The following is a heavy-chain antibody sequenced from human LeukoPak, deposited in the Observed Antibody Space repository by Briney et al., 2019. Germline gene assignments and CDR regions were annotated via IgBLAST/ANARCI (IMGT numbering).Heavy chain of an antibody. CDR1: GFTFVSYS. V-gene: IGHV3-21*01. J-gene: IGHJ4*02. Sequence: GGSLRLSCAASGFTFVSYSFNWVRQAPGKGLECVSSINTVGSYIYYADSVKGRFTISRDNAENSVYLQMNSLRVEDTAVYYCARLRRNSDSGGYYYYYDYRGQGTLVTVSS. CDR3: ARLRRNSDSGGYYYYYDY. D-gene: IGHD3-22*01. CDR2: INTVGSYI.